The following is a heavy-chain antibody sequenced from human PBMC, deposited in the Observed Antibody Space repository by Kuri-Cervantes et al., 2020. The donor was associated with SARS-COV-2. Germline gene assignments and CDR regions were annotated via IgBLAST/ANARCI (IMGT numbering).Heavy chain of an antibody. CDR1: GFTFSSYS. CDR2: ISSSSNTI. J-gene: IGHJ4*02. Sequence: GGSLRLSCAASGFTFSSYSMNWVCQAPGKGLEWVSYISSSSNTIRYGDSVQGRFTISRDNANNLLFLQMNSLRVDDTAVYYCARSHPKMDSWGQGTLVTVSS. V-gene: IGHV3-48*01. CDR3: ARSHPKMDS.